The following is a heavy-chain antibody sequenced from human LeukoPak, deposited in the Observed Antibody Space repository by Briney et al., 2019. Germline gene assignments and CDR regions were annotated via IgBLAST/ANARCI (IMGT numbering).Heavy chain of an antibody. V-gene: IGHV3-48*03. J-gene: IGHJ4*02. CDR1: GFTFSSYE. CDR3: AKDRIVLTVTTWFDY. D-gene: IGHD4-17*01. Sequence: HPGGSLRLSCAASGFTFSSYEMNWVRQAPGKGLEWVSYISSSGSTIYYADSVKGRFTISRDNSKNTLYLQMNSLRAEDTAVYYCAKDRIVLTVTTWFDYWGQGTLVTVSS. CDR2: ISSSGSTI.